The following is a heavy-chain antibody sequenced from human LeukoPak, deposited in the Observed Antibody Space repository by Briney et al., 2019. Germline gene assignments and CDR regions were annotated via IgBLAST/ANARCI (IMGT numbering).Heavy chain of an antibody. CDR2: IYSGGNT. J-gene: IGHJ4*02. CDR3: AREGLYCSSTSCYGGVFDY. D-gene: IGHD2-2*01. V-gene: IGHV3-53*01. Sequence: GGSLRLSCAASGFTVSSNYMSWVRQAPGKGLEWVSVIYSGGNTYYADSVKGRFTISRDNSKNTLYLQMNSLRAEDTAVYYCAREGLYCSSTSCYGGVFDYWGQGTLVTVSS. CDR1: GFTVSSNY.